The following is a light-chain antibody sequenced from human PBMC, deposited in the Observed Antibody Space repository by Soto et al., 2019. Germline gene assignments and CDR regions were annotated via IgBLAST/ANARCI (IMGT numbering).Light chain of an antibody. J-gene: IGKJ4*01. V-gene: IGKV4-1*01. CDR3: QQYYSTPIT. CDR2: WAS. Sequence: DIVMTQSPDSLAVSLGERATINCKSSQSGLYSSDNKNYLAWYQQKPGQPPKLRIYWASTRESGVPDRFSGRGSGTDFTLTISSLQAEDVAVYYCQQYYSTPITFGGGTKVEIK. CDR1: QSGLYSSDNKNY.